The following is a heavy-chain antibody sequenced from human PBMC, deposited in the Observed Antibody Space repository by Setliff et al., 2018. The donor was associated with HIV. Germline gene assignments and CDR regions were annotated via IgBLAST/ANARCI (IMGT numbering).Heavy chain of an antibody. Sequence: GGSLRLSCAASGFTFDDYAMHWVRQAPGKGLEWVSGISWNSGSIGYADSVKGRFTISRDNAKNSLYLQMNSLRAEDTALYYCAKDYRSGDYVFDYWGQGTLVTVSS. V-gene: IGHV3-9*01. CDR1: GFTFDDYA. D-gene: IGHD4-17*01. J-gene: IGHJ4*02. CDR2: ISWNSGSI. CDR3: AKDYRSGDYVFDY.